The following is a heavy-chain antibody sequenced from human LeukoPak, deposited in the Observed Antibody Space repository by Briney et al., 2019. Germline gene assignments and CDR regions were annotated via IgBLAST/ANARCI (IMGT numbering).Heavy chain of an antibody. CDR3: ARSQSTTPYYYASSSAFDI. J-gene: IGHJ3*02. V-gene: IGHV4-31*03. Sequence: SETLSLTCTVSGGSISSGGYYWSWIRQHPGKGLEWIGYIYYSGSTYYNPSLKSRVTISVDTSKNQFSLKLSSVTAADTAVYYCARSQSTTPYYYASSSAFDIWGQGTMVTVSS. CDR1: GGSISSGGYY. CDR2: IYYSGST. D-gene: IGHD3-22*01.